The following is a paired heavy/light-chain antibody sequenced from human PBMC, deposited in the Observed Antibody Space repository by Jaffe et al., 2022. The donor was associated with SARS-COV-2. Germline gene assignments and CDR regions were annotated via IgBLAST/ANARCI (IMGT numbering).Heavy chain of an antibody. CDR1: GFTFSNYG. Sequence: EVQLVESGGGLVQPGGSLRLSCAASGFTFSNYGMTWVRQAPGKGLEGVSHISGSADSTDYADSVKGRFTISRDNSKNTLYLQMNRLTAEDTAVYFCVKGGAYCGDDCYAGDSWGQGTLVTVSS. D-gene: IGHD2-21*02. CDR2: ISGSADST. J-gene: IGHJ4*02. CDR3: VKGGAYCGDDCYAGDS. V-gene: IGHV3-23*04.
Light chain of an antibody. CDR3: QQYHSAWT. J-gene: IGKJ1*01. CDR2: WAS. V-gene: IGKV4-1*01. Sequence: DIVMTQSPDSLAVSLGERASIHCKSSQSVLWSSNNKNYLAWYQQKPGQPPKLLIYWASTRESGVPDRFSGSGSGTDFTLTISSLQAEDVAVYYCQQYHSAWTFGHGTKVEIK. CDR1: QSVLWSSNNKNY.